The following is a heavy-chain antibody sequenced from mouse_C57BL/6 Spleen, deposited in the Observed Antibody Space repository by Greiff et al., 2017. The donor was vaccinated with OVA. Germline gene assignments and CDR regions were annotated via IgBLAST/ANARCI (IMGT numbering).Heavy chain of an antibody. Sequence: VQLQQSGPVLVKPGASVKMSCKASGYTFTDYYMNWVKQSHGKSLEWIGVINPYNGGTSYNQKFKGKATLTVDKSSSTAYMELNSLTSEDSAVYISLITTVVATDDAMDYWGQGTSVTVSS. J-gene: IGHJ4*01. CDR2: INPYNGGT. CDR3: LITTVVATDDAMDY. D-gene: IGHD1-1*01. CDR1: GYTFTDYY. V-gene: IGHV1-19*01.